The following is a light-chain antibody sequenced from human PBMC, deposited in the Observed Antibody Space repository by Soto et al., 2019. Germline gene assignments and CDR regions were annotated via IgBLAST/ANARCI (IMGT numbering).Light chain of an antibody. CDR1: QGISSY. Sequence: AIRMTQSPSSFSASTGDRVTITCRASQGISSYLAWYQQKPGKAPKLLIYAASTLQSGVPSRFSGSGSGTAFTLTISCLQSEDFATYYCQQYYSYPSYTFGQGTKLEIK. J-gene: IGKJ2*01. V-gene: IGKV1-8*01. CDR3: QQYYSYPSYT. CDR2: AAS.